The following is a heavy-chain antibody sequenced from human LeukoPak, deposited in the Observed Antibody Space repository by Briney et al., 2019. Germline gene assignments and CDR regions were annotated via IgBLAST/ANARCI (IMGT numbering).Heavy chain of an antibody. CDR3: AFERLGRVDY. CDR1: GGSISSSSYY. V-gene: IGHV4-61*01. J-gene: IGHJ4*02. CDR2: IYYSGST. Sequence: SETLSLTCTVSGGSISSSSYYWSWIRQPPGKGLEWIGYIYYSGSTNYNPSLKSRVTISVDTSKNQFSLKLSSVTAADTAVYYCAFERLGRVDYWGQGTLVTVSS. D-gene: IGHD1-1*01.